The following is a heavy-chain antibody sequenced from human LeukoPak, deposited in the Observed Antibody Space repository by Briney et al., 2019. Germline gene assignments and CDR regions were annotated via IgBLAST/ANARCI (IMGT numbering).Heavy chain of an antibody. Sequence: GGSLRLSCAASGFTFSTYWMHWVRQDPGKGLVWVSRISSDASITSYANPVKGRFTISRDNAKNTLYLQMNSLRAEDTALYYCATSARTYIGSSLDYWGQGALVTVSS. V-gene: IGHV3-74*01. CDR1: GFTFSTYW. D-gene: IGHD2-15*01. CDR2: ISSDASIT. CDR3: ATSARTYIGSSLDY. J-gene: IGHJ4*02.